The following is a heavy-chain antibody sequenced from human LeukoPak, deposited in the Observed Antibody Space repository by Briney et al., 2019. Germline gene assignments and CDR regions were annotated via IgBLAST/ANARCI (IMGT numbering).Heavy chain of an antibody. CDR3: AAYYDILTDAFDI. CDR2: MNPNSCNT. Sequence: GASVKVSCKASGYTFTSYDINWVRQATGQGLEWMGWMNPNSCNTGYAQKFQGRVTMTRDTSISTAYMELSSLRSEDTAVYYCAAYYDILTDAFDIWGQGTMVTVSS. J-gene: IGHJ3*02. V-gene: IGHV1-8*01. CDR1: GYTFTSYD. D-gene: IGHD3-9*01.